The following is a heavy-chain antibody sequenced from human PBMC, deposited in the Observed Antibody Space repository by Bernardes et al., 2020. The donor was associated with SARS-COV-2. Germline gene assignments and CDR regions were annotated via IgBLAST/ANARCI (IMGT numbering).Heavy chain of an antibody. D-gene: IGHD1-26*01. CDR3: ARGVGAVGSTPLDH. V-gene: IGHV4-34*01. J-gene: IGHJ4*02. CDR2: LNYSGRI. CDR1: GVSLRGSH. Sequence: SETLSLTCTVSGVSLRGSHWDWVRQPPGPGLEWIGELNYSGRIHYNPSLKSRVTISVDTSRDQFTLKLTSVTAADTAVFYCARGVGAVGSTPLDHWGQGTLVTVSS.